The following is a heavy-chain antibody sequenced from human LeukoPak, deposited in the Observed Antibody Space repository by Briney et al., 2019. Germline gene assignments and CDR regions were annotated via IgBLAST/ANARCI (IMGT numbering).Heavy chain of an antibody. CDR1: GYTFTSYA. J-gene: IGHJ4*02. V-gene: IGHV1-3*01. CDR2: INAGNGNT. CDR3: ARDGGKKLLDY. Sequence: ASVKVSCKASGYTFTSYAMQWVRQAPGQRLEWMGWINAGNGNTKYSQKFQGRVTITRDTSASTAYMELRSLRSEDTAVYYCARDGGKKLLDYWGQGNLVTVSS. D-gene: IGHD4-23*01.